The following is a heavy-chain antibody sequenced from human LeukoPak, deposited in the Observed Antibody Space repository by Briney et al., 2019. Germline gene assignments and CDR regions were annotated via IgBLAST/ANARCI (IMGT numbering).Heavy chain of an antibody. CDR3: ARAIYGDFYFDY. V-gene: IGHV4-4*07. CDR1: AGSISSYY. CDR2: IYSTGSA. Sequence: SETLSLTCTISAGSISSYYWTWIRQPAGKGLEWIGHIYSTGSASYNPSLNSRVTMSLDTSKNQFSLTLTSVTAADTAVYYCARAIYGDFYFDYWGQGTLATVSS. J-gene: IGHJ4*02. D-gene: IGHD4-17*01.